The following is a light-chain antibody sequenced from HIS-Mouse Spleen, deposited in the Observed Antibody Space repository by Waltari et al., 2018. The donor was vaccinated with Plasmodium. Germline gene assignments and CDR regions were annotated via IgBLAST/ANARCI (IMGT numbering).Light chain of an antibody. CDR1: QSISSY. Sequence: DIQMSPSPSSLSASVGDRVTITCRARQSISSYLNWYQQKPGQAPKLLIYAASSLHSGVPSRFSGSGSGTDFTLTISSLQPEYFAMYYCQQSYSTWTFGQGTKVEIK. V-gene: IGKV1-39*01. J-gene: IGKJ1*01. CDR2: AAS. CDR3: QQSYSTWT.